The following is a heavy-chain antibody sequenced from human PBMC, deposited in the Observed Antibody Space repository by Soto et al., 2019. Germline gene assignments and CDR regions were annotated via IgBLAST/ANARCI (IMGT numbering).Heavy chain of an antibody. CDR3: ARIRFLEWFPSDY. Sequence: GGSLRLSCAASGFTFSSYSMNWVRQAPGKGLEWVSSISSSSSCIYYADSVKGRFTISRDNSKNSLYLQMNSLRAEDTAVYYCARIRFLEWFPSDYWGQGTLVTVSS. J-gene: IGHJ4*02. V-gene: IGHV3-21*04. CDR1: GFTFSSYS. D-gene: IGHD3-3*01. CDR2: ISSSSSCI.